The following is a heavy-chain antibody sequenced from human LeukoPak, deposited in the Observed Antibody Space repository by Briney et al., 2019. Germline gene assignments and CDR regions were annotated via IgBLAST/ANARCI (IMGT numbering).Heavy chain of an antibody. Sequence: PGGSLRLSCASSGFAFSSYSMSWVRQAPGKGLEWVATIKHVVSDTSYVDSVKGRFTISRDNAKNSLYLQMNSLRGEDTAVYYCVRLGSSSAWYLDYWGQGTLVTVSS. V-gene: IGHV3-7*01. CDR1: GFAFSSYS. J-gene: IGHJ4*02. CDR2: IKHVVSDT. CDR3: VRLGSSSAWYLDY. D-gene: IGHD6-13*01.